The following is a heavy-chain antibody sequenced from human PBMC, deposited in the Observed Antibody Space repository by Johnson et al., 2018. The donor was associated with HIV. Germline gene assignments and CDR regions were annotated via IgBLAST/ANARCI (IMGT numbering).Heavy chain of an antibody. Sequence: MQLVESGGGLVQPGGSLRLSCAASGFTFSSYAMSWVRQAPGKGLEWVSAISGSGGSTYYADSVKGRFTISRDNSKNTLYLQMNSLRAEDTAVYYCAKTFPLTAAGFPLNAFDIWGQGTMVTVSS. CDR2: ISGSGGST. D-gene: IGHD6-13*01. CDR1: GFTFSSYA. J-gene: IGHJ3*02. CDR3: AKTFPLTAAGFPLNAFDI. V-gene: IGHV3-23*04.